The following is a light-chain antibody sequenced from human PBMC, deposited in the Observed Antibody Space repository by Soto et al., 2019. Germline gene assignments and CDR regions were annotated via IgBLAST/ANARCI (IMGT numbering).Light chain of an antibody. CDR3: NSYTSNNTYV. CDR2: DVS. Sequence: QSVLTQPPSVSGAPGQRVTISCTGNSSNIGAGFDVHWYQQLPGTAPKLMIYDVSNRPSGVSNRFSGSKSGNTASLTISGLRAEDEADYYCNSYTSNNTYVFGTGTKLTVL. CDR1: SSNIGAGFD. V-gene: IGLV1-40*01. J-gene: IGLJ1*01.